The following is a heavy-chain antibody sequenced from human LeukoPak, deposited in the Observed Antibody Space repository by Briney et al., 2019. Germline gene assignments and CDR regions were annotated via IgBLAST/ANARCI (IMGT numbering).Heavy chain of an antibody. J-gene: IGHJ3*02. D-gene: IGHD4-17*01. CDR3: ARGRPGVTTVLCAFDI. CDR2: VYSGRNT. V-gene: IGHV3-53*01. Sequence: GGSLRLFCAASWFNVSSNYMSWVRQAPGKGLEWVSVVYSGRNTNYADSVMGRLTISRDNSRITVYLQMNSLRVEDTAVYYCARGRPGVTTVLCAFDIWGQGTMVAVSS. CDR1: WFNVSSNY.